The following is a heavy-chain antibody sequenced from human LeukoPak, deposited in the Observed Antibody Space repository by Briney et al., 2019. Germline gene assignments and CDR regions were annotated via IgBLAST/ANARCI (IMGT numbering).Heavy chain of an antibody. CDR3: ARGSPMTSSGYYNH. J-gene: IGHJ4*02. D-gene: IGHD3-22*01. V-gene: IGHV1-69*13. CDR1: GGTFSSYV. Sequence: SVTVSCKASGGTFSSYVISWVRQAPGHGLEWMGGIIPIFGTANYAQKFQGRVTITADESTSTAYMELSSLRSEDTAVYYCARGSPMTSSGYYNHWGQGTLVTVSS. CDR2: IIPIFGTA.